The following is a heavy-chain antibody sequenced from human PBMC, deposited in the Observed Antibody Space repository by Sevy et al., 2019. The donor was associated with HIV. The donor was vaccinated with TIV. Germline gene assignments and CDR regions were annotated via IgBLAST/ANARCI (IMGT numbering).Heavy chain of an antibody. CDR2: ISYDGSNK. V-gene: IGHV3-30*04. CDR1: GFTFSSYA. Sequence: GGSLRLSCAASGFTFSSYAMHWVRQAPGKGLEWVAVISYDGSNKYYADSVKGRFTISRDNSKNTLYLQMNSLRAEDTAVYYCARDEYCSSTSCYTIYYYYGMDVWGQGTTVTASS. J-gene: IGHJ6*02. D-gene: IGHD2-2*02. CDR3: ARDEYCSSTSCYTIYYYYGMDV.